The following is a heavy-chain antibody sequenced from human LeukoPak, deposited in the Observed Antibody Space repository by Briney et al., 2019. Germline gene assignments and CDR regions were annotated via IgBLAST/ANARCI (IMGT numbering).Heavy chain of an antibody. CDR2: ISGSGGSP. D-gene: IGHD6-19*01. V-gene: IGHV3-23*01. CDR3: ARDHPGSGWYVDY. CDR1: GFTFGSYA. J-gene: IGHJ4*02. Sequence: GGSLRLSCAASGFTFGSYAMGWVRQAPGKGLEWVSGISGSGGSPYYTDSVKGRFTISEDNSKDTLYLQMNSLRDEDTAVYYCARDHPGSGWYVDYWGQGILVTVSS.